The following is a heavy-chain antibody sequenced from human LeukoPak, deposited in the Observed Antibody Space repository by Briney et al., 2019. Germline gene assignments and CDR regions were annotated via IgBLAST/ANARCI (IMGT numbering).Heavy chain of an antibody. Sequence: SETLSLTCAVYGGSFSGYYWSWIRQPPGKGLEWIGEINHSGSTNYNPSLKSRVTISVDTSKNQFSLKLSSVTAADTAVYYCVRGRGYGDYRGIRYFDYWGQGTLVTVSS. J-gene: IGHJ4*02. V-gene: IGHV4-34*01. D-gene: IGHD4-17*01. CDR1: GGSFSGYY. CDR2: INHSGST. CDR3: VRGRGYGDYRGIRYFDY.